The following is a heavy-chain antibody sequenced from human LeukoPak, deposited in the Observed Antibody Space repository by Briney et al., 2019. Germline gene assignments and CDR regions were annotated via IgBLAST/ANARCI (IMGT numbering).Heavy chain of an antibody. Sequence: PGGPLRLSCGLCGLTFWIYRVIGARQAPGKGLEWVSSISSSSSYIYYADSVKGRFTISRDNAKNTLYLQMISLRSAKTVVNYLGIGIAKAAKGNNWFDPWGQGTLVTVSS. CDR1: GLTFWIYR. J-gene: IGHJ5*02. V-gene: IGHV3-21*04. CDR3: GIGIAKAAKGNNWFDP. CDR2: ISSSSSYI. D-gene: IGHD6-19*01.